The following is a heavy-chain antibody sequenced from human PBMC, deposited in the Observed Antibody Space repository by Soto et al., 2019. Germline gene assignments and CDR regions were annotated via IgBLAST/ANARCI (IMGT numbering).Heavy chain of an antibody. D-gene: IGHD3-10*01. V-gene: IGHV4-34*01. J-gene: IGHJ6*02. CDR1: GGSFSGYY. Sequence: SETLSLTCAVYGGSFSGYYWSWIRQPPGKGLEWIGEINHSGSTNYNPSLKSRVTISVDTSKNQFSLKLSSVTAADTAVYYCARGLRGKPVLYGMDVWGQGTTVTVSS. CDR3: ARGLRGKPVLYGMDV. CDR2: INHSGST.